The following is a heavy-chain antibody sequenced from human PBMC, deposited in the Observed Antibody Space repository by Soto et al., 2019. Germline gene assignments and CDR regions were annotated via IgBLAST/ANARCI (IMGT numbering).Heavy chain of an antibody. V-gene: IGHV4-30-4*01. CDR2: IYYSGST. D-gene: IGHD4-17*01. J-gene: IGHJ2*01. CDR1: GGSISSGDYY. CDR3: VRAGTTVEFDL. Sequence: QVQLQESGPGLVKPSQTLSLTCAVSGGSISSGDYYWTWIRQPPGTGLEWIGYIYYSGSTYYNPSLKSRVTISVDTSKNQFTLKLSYVTAADTAVYYCVRAGTTVEFDLWGRGTLVTVSS.